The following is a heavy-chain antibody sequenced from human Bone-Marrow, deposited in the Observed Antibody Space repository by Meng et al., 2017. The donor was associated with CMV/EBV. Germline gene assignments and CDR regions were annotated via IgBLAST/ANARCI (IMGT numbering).Heavy chain of an antibody. J-gene: IGHJ5*02. Sequence: SETLSLTCAVYGGSFSGYYWSWIRQPPGKGLEWIGEINHSGSTNYNPSLKSRVTIPVDTSKNQFSLKLSSVTAADTAVYYCARGATRNWFDPWGQGTLVTVSS. CDR1: GGSFSGYY. CDR2: INHSGST. CDR3: ARGATRNWFDP. D-gene: IGHD4-11*01. V-gene: IGHV4-34*01.